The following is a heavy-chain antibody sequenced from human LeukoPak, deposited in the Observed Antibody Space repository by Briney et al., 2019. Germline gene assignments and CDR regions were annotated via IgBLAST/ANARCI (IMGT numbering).Heavy chain of an antibody. CDR2: ISSSSSYI. CDR3: ARGDYYDSSGHDY. Sequence: GGSLRLSCAASGFTFSSYSMNWVRQAPGKGLEWVSSISSSSSYIYYADSAKGRFTISRDNAKNSLYLQMNSLRAEDTAVYYCARGDYYDSSGHDYWGQGTLVTVSS. J-gene: IGHJ4*02. V-gene: IGHV3-21*01. D-gene: IGHD3-22*01. CDR1: GFTFSSYS.